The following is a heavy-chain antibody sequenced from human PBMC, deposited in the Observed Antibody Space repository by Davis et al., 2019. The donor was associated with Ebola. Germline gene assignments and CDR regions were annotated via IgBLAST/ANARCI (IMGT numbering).Heavy chain of an antibody. V-gene: IGHV3-43*01. D-gene: IGHD1-7*01. Sequence: PGGSLRLSCAASGFTFDDYTMHWVRQPPGKGLEWVSLISWDGVSTYYGDSVKGRFTISRDNSKNSLYLQMNSLRTEDTALYYCAKEIKTGTIYPSFFDYWGQGTLVTVSS. J-gene: IGHJ4*02. CDR3: AKEIKTGTIYPSFFDY. CDR2: ISWDGVST. CDR1: GFTFDDYT.